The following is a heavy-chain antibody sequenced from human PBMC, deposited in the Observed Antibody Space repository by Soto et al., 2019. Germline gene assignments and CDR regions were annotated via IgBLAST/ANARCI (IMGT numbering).Heavy chain of an antibody. V-gene: IGHV3-66*01. Sequence: EVQLVESGGGLVQPGGSLRLSCAASGFTVSSNYMSWVRQAPGKGLEWVSVIYSGGSTYYADSVKGRFTISRDNSKNTLYLQMTSVRAEETAVYYCARDRIAVAGNPEYFQHGGQGTLVTVSS. CDR3: ARDRIAVAGNPEYFQH. J-gene: IGHJ1*01. D-gene: IGHD6-19*01. CDR2: IYSGGST. CDR1: GFTVSSNY.